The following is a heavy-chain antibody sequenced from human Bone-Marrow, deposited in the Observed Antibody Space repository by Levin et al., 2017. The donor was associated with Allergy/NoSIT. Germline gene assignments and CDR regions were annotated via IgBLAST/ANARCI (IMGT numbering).Heavy chain of an antibody. CDR3: ARHRINSRNWFDP. CDR2: IYPDDSDT. CDR1: GYSFTNYW. Sequence: KDGESLKISCQGSGYSFTNYWIGWVRQTPGKGLEWMGIIYPDDSDTKYSPSFQGQVTISADKSINTAYLQWSSLKASDSAMYYCARHRINSRNWFDPWGQGTLVIVSS. V-gene: IGHV5-51*01. J-gene: IGHJ5*02. D-gene: IGHD2/OR15-2a*01.